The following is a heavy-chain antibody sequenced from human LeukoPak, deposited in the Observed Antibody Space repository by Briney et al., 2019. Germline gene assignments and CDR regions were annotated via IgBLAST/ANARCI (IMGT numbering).Heavy chain of an antibody. D-gene: IGHD5-18*01. CDR1: GGSFSGYY. J-gene: IGHJ5*02. Sequence: PSETLSLTCAVYGGSFSGYYWSWIRQPPGKGLEWIGEINHSGSTNYNPSLKSRVTISVDTSKNQFSLKLSSVTAADTAVYYCARDGYSYGYSEGYNWFDPWGQGTLVTVSS. V-gene: IGHV4-34*01. CDR2: INHSGST. CDR3: ARDGYSYGYSEGYNWFDP.